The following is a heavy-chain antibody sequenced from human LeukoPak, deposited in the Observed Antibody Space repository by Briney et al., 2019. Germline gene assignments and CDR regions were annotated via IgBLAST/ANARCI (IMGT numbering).Heavy chain of an antibody. CDR1: GGSISSSSYY. CDR2: IYYSGST. J-gene: IGHJ3*02. D-gene: IGHD1-26*01. CDR3: ARLLIAGATGGSAFGI. Sequence: PSETLSLTCTVSGGSISSSSYYWGWIRQPPGKGLEWIGSIYYSGSTYYNPSLKSRVTISVDTSKNQFSLKLSSVTAADTAVYYCARLLIAGATGGSAFGIWGQGTMVTVSS. V-gene: IGHV4-39*01.